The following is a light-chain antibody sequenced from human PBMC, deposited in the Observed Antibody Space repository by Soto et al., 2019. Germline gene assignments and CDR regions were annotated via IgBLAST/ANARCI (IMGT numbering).Light chain of an antibody. CDR2: DAS. V-gene: IGKV3-11*01. CDR1: QSVSSY. Sequence: EIVLTQSPAPLSLSPGERATLSCRASQSVSSYLAWYQQKPGQAPRLLIYDASNRATGIPARFSGSGSGTDFTLTISSLEPEDFALYYCHQRQSWPRTFGQGTKVDIK. CDR3: HQRQSWPRT. J-gene: IGKJ1*01.